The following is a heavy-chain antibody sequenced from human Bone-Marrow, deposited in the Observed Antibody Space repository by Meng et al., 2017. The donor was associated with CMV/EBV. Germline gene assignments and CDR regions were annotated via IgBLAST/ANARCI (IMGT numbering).Heavy chain of an antibody. D-gene: IGHD3-22*01. V-gene: IGHV1-2*02. CDR2: INPNSGGT. CDR3: ARVMIVVNRRYCYYGMDV. Sequence: ASVKVSCKASGYTFTGYYMHWVRQAPGQGLEWMGWINPNSGGTNYAQKFQGRVTMTRDTSISTAYMELSRLRSDDTAVYYCARVMIVVNRRYCYYGMDVWGQGTTVTVSS. J-gene: IGHJ6*02. CDR1: GYTFTGYY.